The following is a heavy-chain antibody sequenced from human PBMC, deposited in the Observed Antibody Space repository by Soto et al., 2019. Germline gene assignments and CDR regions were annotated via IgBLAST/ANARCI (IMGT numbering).Heavy chain of an antibody. CDR2: IYHSGST. J-gene: IGHJ4*02. CDR1: GGSISSGGYS. CDR3: ARGSYGSSGYMTPFDY. D-gene: IGHD3-22*01. Sequence: SETLSLTCAVSGGSISSGGYSWSWIRQPPGKGLEWIGYIYHSGSTYYNPSLKSRVTISVDRSKNQFSLKLSSVTAADTAVYYCARGSYGSSGYMTPFDYWGQGTLVTVSS. V-gene: IGHV4-30-2*01.